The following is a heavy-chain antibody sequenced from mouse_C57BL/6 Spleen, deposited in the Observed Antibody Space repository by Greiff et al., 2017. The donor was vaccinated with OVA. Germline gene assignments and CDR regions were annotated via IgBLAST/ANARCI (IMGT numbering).Heavy chain of an antibody. CDR3: ARRDSSGYAMDY. Sequence: QVQLKESGAELARPGASVKLSCKASGYTFTSYGISWVKQRTGQGLEWIGEIYPRSGNTYYNEKFKGKATLTADKSSSTAYMELRSLTSEDSAVYFCARRDSSGYAMDYWGQGTSVTVSS. CDR1: GYTFTSYG. J-gene: IGHJ4*01. D-gene: IGHD3-2*02. V-gene: IGHV1-81*01. CDR2: IYPRSGNT.